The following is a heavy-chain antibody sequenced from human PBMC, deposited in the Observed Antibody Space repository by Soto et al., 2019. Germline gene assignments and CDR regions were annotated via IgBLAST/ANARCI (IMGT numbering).Heavy chain of an antibody. CDR1: GFTFSSYT. CDR3: ARGRNYYDSSDYYWFDY. J-gene: IGHJ4*02. CDR2: ISYDGSNK. Sequence: GGSLRLSCAASGFTFSSYTMHWVRQAPGKGLEWVTVISYDGSNKYYADSVKGRFTISRDNSKNTLYLQMNSLRPEDTAVYYCARGRNYYDSSDYYWFDYWGQGTMVTVSS. V-gene: IGHV3-30-3*01. D-gene: IGHD3-22*01.